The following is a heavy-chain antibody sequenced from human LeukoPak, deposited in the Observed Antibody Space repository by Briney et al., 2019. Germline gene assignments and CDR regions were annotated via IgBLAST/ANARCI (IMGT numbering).Heavy chain of an antibody. Sequence: SETLSLTCTVSGDSINNQHWTWIRQPPGAGLEWIGYFYNSRDTNYNPSLKRRVTISIDMSNSQFSLRMTSVTAADTAIYYCARLLRPGGRTGDAFDIWGQGTMVTVSS. J-gene: IGHJ3*02. D-gene: IGHD1-26*01. V-gene: IGHV4-4*09. CDR3: ARLLRPGGRTGDAFDI. CDR1: GDSINNQH. CDR2: FYNSRDT.